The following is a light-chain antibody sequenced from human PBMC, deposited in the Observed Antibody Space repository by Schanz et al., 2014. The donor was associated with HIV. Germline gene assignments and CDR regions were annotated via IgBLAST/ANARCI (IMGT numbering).Light chain of an antibody. V-gene: IGLV2-14*01. CDR3: SSYTSSSTYV. CDR2: EVS. CDR1: SNDVGDYNY. J-gene: IGLJ1*01. Sequence: QSALTQPPSASGSPGQSVTISCTGTSNDVGDYNYVSWYQQHPGKAPKLMIYEVSKRPSGVSDRFSGSKSGNTASLTISGLQAEDEADYYCSSYTSSSTYVFGTGTKLTVL.